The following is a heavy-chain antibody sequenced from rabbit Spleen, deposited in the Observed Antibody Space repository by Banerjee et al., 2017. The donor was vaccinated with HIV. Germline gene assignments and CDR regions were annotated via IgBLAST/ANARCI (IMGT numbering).Heavy chain of an antibody. J-gene: IGHJ6*01. CDR3: ARDLVAVIGWNFSL. CDR1: GFSFTSSYW. CDR2: IDAGGGGST. V-gene: IGHV1S45*01. D-gene: IGHD1-1*01. Sequence: EESGGGLVQPEGSLTLTCTASGFSFTSSYWICWVRQAPGKGLEWIACIDAGGGGSTYYANWAKGRFTISKISSTTVTLQMTGLTAADTATYFCARDLVAVIGWNFSLWGQGTLVTVS.